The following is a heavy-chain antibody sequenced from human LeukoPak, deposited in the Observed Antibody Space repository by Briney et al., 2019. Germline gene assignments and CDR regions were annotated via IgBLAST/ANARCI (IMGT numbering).Heavy chain of an antibody. D-gene: IGHD1-1*01. J-gene: IGHJ6*02. CDR1: GGSISSSSYY. CDR2: ISYSGRT. Sequence: SETLSLTCTVSGGSISSSSYYWGWIRQPPGEGPEWIGSISYSGRTHYNPSLKSRVSISVDTSKNQFSLNLSSVTAADTAVYYCARKKTGATNGLGGWGQGTTVTVSS. V-gene: IGHV4-39*01. CDR3: ARKKTGATNGLGG.